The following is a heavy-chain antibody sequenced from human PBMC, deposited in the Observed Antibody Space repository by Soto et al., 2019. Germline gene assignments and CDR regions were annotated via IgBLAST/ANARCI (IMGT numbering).Heavy chain of an antibody. J-gene: IGHJ4*02. CDR1: GASISSHY. Sequence: QVQLQESGPGLVKPSETLSLTCTASGASISSHYWSWIRQPPGKGLEGMVYTYDSGSTNNTPALKSRVTIAVETSRSLFSVKLSSETAADTAVYYCARHHDSWGQGTLVTVSS. CDR2: TYDSGST. CDR3: ARHHDS. V-gene: IGHV4-59*08.